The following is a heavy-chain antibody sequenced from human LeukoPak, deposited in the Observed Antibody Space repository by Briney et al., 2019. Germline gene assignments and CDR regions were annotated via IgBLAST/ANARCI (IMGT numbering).Heavy chain of an antibody. CDR3: ARGPPNWGYDY. J-gene: IGHJ4*02. CDR2: MSPNSGDT. CDR1: GYTFTSYD. D-gene: IGHD7-27*01. Sequence: ASVKVSCKASGYTFTSYDFNWVRQAPGQRPEWMGWMSPNSGDTGYAQKFQDRGTMTRNTSISTAYMELSSLRSDDTAVYYCARGPPNWGYDYWGPGTLVTVSS. V-gene: IGHV1-8*01.